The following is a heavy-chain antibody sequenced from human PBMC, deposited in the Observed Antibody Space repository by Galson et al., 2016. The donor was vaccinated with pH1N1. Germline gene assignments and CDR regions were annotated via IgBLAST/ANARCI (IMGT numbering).Heavy chain of an antibody. CDR2: IYTSGST. V-gene: IGHV4-4*07. D-gene: IGHD2-2*01. Sequence: TLSLTCTVSAGSLSTYYWSWIRQPAGKGLEWIGRIYTSGSTSYNPSLKSRVTMSVDMSKNKFSLKLTSLTAADTAVYYCAREYLVVGEGWEYGLDVWGQGTTVTVSS. CDR3: AREYLVVGEGWEYGLDV. J-gene: IGHJ6*02. CDR1: AGSLSTYY.